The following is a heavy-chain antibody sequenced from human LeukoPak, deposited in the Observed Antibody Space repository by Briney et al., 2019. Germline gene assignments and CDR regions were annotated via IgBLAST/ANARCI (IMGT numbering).Heavy chain of an antibody. D-gene: IGHD3-10*01. CDR2: IRGSSSI. CDR3: AKDRHYYGSGSYCDY. Sequence: GGSLRLSCAASGFTFSSYTMNWVRQAPGKGLEWVSYIRGSSSIYYADSVKGRFTISRDNSKNTLYLQMNSLRAEDTAVYYCAKDRHYYGSGSYCDYWGQGTLVTVSS. V-gene: IGHV3-23*01. J-gene: IGHJ4*02. CDR1: GFTFSSYT.